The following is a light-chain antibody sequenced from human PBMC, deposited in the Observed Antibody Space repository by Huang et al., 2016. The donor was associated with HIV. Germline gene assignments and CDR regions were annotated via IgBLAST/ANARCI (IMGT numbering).Light chain of an antibody. J-gene: IGKJ4*01. V-gene: IGKV3-11*01. CDR3: QQRTNWPLT. CDR2: DAS. Sequence: EIVLTQSPATRSSSPGKRATLSCRASQNVGDYVAWYQHKPGQAPRLLIYDASNRATDIPARFSGSGSGTDFTLTISRLEPEDFVVYYCQQRTNWPLTFGGGTKVEIK. CDR1: QNVGDY.